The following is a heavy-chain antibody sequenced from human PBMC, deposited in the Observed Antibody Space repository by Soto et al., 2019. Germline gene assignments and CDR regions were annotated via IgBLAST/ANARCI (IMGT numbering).Heavy chain of an antibody. CDR2: ISAYNGNT. CDR1: GYTFTSYG. CDR3: ARDHVTIFGVVIYPRFDY. V-gene: IGHV1-18*01. Sequence: QVQLVQSGAEVKKPGASVKVSCKASGYTFTSYGISWVRQAPGQGLEWMGWISAYNGNTNYAQKLQGRVTMTTDTATSTAYMELRSLRADDTAVYYCARDHVTIFGVVIYPRFDYWGQGTLVTVSS. J-gene: IGHJ4*02. D-gene: IGHD3-3*01.